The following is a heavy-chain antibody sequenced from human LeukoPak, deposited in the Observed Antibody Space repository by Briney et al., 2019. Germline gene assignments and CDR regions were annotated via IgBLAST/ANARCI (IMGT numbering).Heavy chain of an antibody. J-gene: IGHJ5*02. CDR2: INPNSGGT. V-gene: IGHV1-2*02. CDR3: ARDLPRFGGWLSA. CDR1: GYTFTGYS. D-gene: IGHD3-16*01. Sequence: GASVKVSCKASGYTFTGYSMHWVRQAPGQGLEWMGWINPNSGGTDYAQKFQGRVTMTRDTSISTAYIELSRLRSDDTAVYYCARDLPRFGGWLSAWGQGTLVTVSP.